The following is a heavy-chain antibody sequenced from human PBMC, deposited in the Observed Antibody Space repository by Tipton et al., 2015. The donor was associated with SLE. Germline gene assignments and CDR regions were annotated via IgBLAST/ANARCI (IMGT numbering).Heavy chain of an antibody. Sequence: TLSLTCTVSGGSISGHDWSWIRQPPGKGLEWIGYIYYSGSTNYNPSLKSRVTISVDTSKNQFSLKLSSVTAADTAVYYCARETPEYSSSRGYFDYWGQGTLVTVSS. J-gene: IGHJ4*02. CDR3: ARETPEYSSSRGYFDY. CDR1: GGSISGHD. D-gene: IGHD6-6*01. V-gene: IGHV4-59*11. CDR2: IYYSGST.